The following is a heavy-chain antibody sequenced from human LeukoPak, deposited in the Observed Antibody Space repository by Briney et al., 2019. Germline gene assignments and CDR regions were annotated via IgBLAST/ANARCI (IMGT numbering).Heavy chain of an antibody. CDR3: AKDYYDSSGYYWRVYYYYYYMDV. V-gene: IGHV3-30*04. CDR1: GFTFSSYA. D-gene: IGHD3-22*01. J-gene: IGHJ6*03. Sequence: GGSLRLSCAASGFTFSSYAMHWVRQAPGKGLEWVAVISYDGSNKYYADSVKGRFTISRDNSKNTLYLQMNSLRAEDTAVYYCAKDYYDSSGYYWRVYYYYYYMDVWGKGTTATVSS. CDR2: ISYDGSNK.